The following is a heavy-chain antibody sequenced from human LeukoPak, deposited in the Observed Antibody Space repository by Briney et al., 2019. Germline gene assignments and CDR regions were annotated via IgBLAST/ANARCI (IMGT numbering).Heavy chain of an antibody. D-gene: IGHD4-17*01. CDR1: GDSISSSNCY. J-gene: IGHJ4*02. CDR3: ARQKTTGMVY. V-gene: IGHV4-39*01. CDR2: IYYSGST. Sequence: SETLSLTCTVSGDSISSSNCYWGWIRQPPGKGLEWIGSIYYSGSTYYNPSLKSRVTISVDTSKNQFSLKLSSVTAADTAVYYCARQKTTGMVYWGQGTLVTVSS.